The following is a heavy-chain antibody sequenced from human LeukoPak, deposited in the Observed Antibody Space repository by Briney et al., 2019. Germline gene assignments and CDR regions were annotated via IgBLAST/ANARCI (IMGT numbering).Heavy chain of an antibody. D-gene: IGHD3-22*01. Sequence: SETLSLTCTVSGGSISSYYWSWIRQPPGKELEWIGYIYYSGSTNYNPSLKSRVTISVDTSKNQFSLKLSSVTAADTAVYYCATTYYYDSSGYYYYGMDVWGQGTTVTVSS. CDR2: IYYSGST. J-gene: IGHJ6*02. CDR1: GGSISSYY. V-gene: IGHV4-59*01. CDR3: ATTYYYDSSGYYYYGMDV.